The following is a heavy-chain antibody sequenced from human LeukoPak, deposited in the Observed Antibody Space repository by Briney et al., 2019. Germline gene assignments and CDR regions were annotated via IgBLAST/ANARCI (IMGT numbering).Heavy chain of an antibody. Sequence: PSETLSLTCTVSGGSISSGSYYWSWIRQPAGKGLEWIGRIYTSGSTNYNPSLKSRVTISVDTSKNQFSLKLSSVTAADTAVYYCARVGLAAAGPFDYWGQGTLVTVSS. CDR1: GGSISSGSYY. V-gene: IGHV4-61*02. J-gene: IGHJ4*02. CDR3: ARVGLAAAGPFDY. CDR2: IYTSGST. D-gene: IGHD6-13*01.